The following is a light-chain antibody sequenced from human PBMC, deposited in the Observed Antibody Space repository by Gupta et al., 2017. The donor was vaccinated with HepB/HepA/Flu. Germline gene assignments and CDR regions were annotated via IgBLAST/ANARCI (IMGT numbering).Light chain of an antibody. V-gene: IGKV1-39*01. CDR2: GAS. Sequence: DMQMTQSPSSLSASVGDRINITCRASQNIKSYLNWYQQRPGKAPKLLIYGASSLQGGVPSRFSGSGSATDFTLTVSSLQPEDFGTYYCQQTSSSPQTFGPGTKVDIK. CDR3: QQTSSSPQT. J-gene: IGKJ3*01. CDR1: QNIKSY.